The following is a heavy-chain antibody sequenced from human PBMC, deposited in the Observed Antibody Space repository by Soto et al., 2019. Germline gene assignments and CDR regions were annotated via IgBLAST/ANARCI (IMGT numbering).Heavy chain of an antibody. J-gene: IGHJ6*02. CDR1: GYTFTSYV. Sequence: ASVKVSCKASGYTFTSYVISWVRQAPGQGLEWMGWISAYNGNTNYAQKLQGRVTMTTDTSTSTAYMELSSLRSEETAVYYCARAPPTCSGGSCYKGSQYYYYAMDVWGQGTTVTVSS. CDR2: ISAYNGNT. V-gene: IGHV1-18*01. D-gene: IGHD2-15*01. CDR3: ARAPPTCSGGSCYKGSQYYYYAMDV.